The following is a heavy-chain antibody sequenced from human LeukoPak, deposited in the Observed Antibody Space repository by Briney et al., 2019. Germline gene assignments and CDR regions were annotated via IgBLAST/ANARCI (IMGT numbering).Heavy chain of an antibody. CDR3: ATGGYASGSDY. Sequence: GGSLRLSCAASGFTFDDYAMHWVRQAPGKGLEWVSGISWNSGSIGYADSVKGRFTISRDNAKNSLYLQMNSLRAEDTAVYYCATGGYASGSDYWGQGTLVTVSS. J-gene: IGHJ4*02. CDR2: ISWNSGSI. V-gene: IGHV3-9*01. D-gene: IGHD3-10*01. CDR1: GFTFDDYA.